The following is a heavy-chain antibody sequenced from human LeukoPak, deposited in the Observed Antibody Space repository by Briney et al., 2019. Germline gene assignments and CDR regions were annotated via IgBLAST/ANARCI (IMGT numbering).Heavy chain of an antibody. CDR2: MNPNNGNT. CDR3: KMAKEGNAFDI. V-gene: IGHV1-8*02. D-gene: IGHD5-24*01. CDR1: GGTFSSYA. J-gene: IGHJ3*02. Sequence: ASVKVSCKASGGTFSSYAISWVRQATGQGLEWMGWMNPNNGNTGYAQKFQGRVTMTRNTSITTAYMELSSLRSEDTAMYYCKMAKEGNAFDIWGQGTMVIVSS.